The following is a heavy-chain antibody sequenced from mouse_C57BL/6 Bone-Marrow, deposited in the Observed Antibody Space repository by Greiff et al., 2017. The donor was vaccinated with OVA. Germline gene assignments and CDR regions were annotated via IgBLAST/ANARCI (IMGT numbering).Heavy chain of an antibody. CDR1: GYTFTNYW. CDR3: AHYGSRLYLHY. CDR2: IAPSDSYI. V-gene: IGHV1-59*01. J-gene: IGHJ2*02. Sequence: QVQLQQSGAELVRPGTSVKLSCKASGYTFTNYWMHWVKQRPGQGLEWIGVIAPSDSYINYNQKFKGRATLTVDTSYSTAYMHIRSLTSDDSAVYYWAHYGSRLYLHYWCQGTSLSVSS. D-gene: IGHD1-1*01.